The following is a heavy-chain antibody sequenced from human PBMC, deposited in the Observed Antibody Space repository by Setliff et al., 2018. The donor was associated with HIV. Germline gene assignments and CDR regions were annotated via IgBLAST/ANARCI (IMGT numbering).Heavy chain of an antibody. Sequence: PSETLSLTCTVSGGSIVRYYWSWIRLPPGKGLEWIGEINHSGSTNYNPSLKSLVTISVDTSKNQFSLKLTSVTAADTAVYYCARDWNHSLYYMDVWGKGTTVTVSS. V-gene: IGHV4-34*01. J-gene: IGHJ6*03. CDR3: ARDWNHSLYYMDV. D-gene: IGHD1-1*01. CDR2: INHSGST. CDR1: GGSIVRYY.